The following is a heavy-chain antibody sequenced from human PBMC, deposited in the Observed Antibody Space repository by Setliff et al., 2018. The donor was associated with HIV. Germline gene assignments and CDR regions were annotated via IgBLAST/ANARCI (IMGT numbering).Heavy chain of an antibody. CDR2: IIPIFHTT. CDR3: ARRRPPPSGSYSKYYMDV. D-gene: IGHD1-26*01. CDR1: GGTFSSYG. Sequence: ASVKVSCKASGGTFSSYGISWVRQAPGQGLEWVGGIIPIFHTTNYAQKFQGRVTITADKSTTTVYMELSSLGSEDTAVYYCARRRPPPSGSYSKYYMDVWGKGTTVTVSS. V-gene: IGHV1-69*06. J-gene: IGHJ6*03.